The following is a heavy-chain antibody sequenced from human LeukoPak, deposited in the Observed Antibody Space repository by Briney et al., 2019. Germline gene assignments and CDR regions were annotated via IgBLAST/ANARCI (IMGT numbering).Heavy chain of an antibody. CDR2: IDDSGNT. Sequence: PSETLSLICLVSGGSMKRSYWTWIRQAPGKGLEWIGNIDDSGNTNYSPSLKSRVTISLDTSKSQFSLRVTSVTAADRALYFCARDSSPAALPYMDSWGKGTTVTVSS. J-gene: IGHJ6*03. V-gene: IGHV4-59*01. CDR3: ARDSSPAALPYMDS. D-gene: IGHD2-2*01. CDR1: GGSMKRSY.